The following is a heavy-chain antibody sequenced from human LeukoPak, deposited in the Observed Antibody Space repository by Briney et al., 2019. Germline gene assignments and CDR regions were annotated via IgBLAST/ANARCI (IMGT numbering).Heavy chain of an antibody. CDR3: ATGGDGDFDY. V-gene: IGHV4-34*01. J-gene: IGHJ4*02. CDR1: GGSFSGYY. D-gene: IGHD3-16*01. Sequence: PSETLSLTCAVYGGSFSGYYWSWIRQPPGKGLEWIGEINHSGSTNYNPSLKRRVTISVDTSKNQFSLKLSSVTAADTAVYYCATGGDGDFDYWGQGTLVTVSS. CDR2: INHSGST.